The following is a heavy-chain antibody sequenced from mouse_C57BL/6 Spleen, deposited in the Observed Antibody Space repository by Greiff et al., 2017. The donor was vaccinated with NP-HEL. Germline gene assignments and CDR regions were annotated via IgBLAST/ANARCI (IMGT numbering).Heavy chain of an antibody. V-gene: IGHV2-2*01. J-gene: IGHJ2*01. CDR3: ARNYYGSSYFDY. CDR1: GFSLTSYG. Sequence: QVQLQQSGPGLVQPSQCLSITCTVSGFSLTSYGVYWVRQSPGKGLEWLGVICSGGSTDYNAAFISRLSISNDNAKSQVFFKMNSLQADDTAIYYCARNYYGSSYFDYWGQGTTLTVSS. CDR2: ICSGGST. D-gene: IGHD1-1*01.